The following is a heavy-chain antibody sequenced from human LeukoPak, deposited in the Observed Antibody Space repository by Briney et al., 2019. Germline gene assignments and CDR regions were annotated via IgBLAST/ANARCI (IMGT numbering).Heavy chain of an antibody. J-gene: IGHJ4*02. CDR1: GFTFSSYT. V-gene: IGHV3-21*01. D-gene: IGHD3-22*01. CDR2: ISTSSSYI. Sequence: GGSLRLSCAASGFTFSSYTMNWVRQAPGKGLEWVSSISTSSSYIYYADSVKGRFTISRDNAKNSLYLQMNSLRAEDTAVYYCARGDLYYYDSSGGDYWGQGTLVTVSS. CDR3: ARGDLYYYDSSGGDY.